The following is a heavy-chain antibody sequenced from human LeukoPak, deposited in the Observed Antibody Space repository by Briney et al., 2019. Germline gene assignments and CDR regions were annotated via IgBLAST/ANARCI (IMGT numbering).Heavy chain of an antibody. CDR2: INHSGST. D-gene: IGHD3-10*01. J-gene: IGHJ4*02. CDR1: GGSFSDYY. V-gene: IGHV4-34*01. CDR3: ARAPGEWFGELLAYYFDY. Sequence: SETLSLTCAVFGGSFSDYYWNWLRQPPGKGLEWIGEINHSGSTNSNPSLKSRVTITAGTSKNQFSLKLSSVTAADTAVYYCARAPGEWFGELLAYYFDYWGQGTLVAVSS.